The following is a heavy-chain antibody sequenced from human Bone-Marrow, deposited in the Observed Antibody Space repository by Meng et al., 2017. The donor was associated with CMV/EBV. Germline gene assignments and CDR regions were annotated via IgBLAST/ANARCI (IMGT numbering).Heavy chain of an antibody. V-gene: IGHV1-2*02. CDR1: GYTFTGYY. D-gene: IGHD2-8*01. J-gene: IGHJ4*02. CDR3: ARSDRNYCTNGVCYKY. Sequence: ASVKVSCKASGYTFTGYYMHWVRQAPGQGLEWMGWINPNSGGTNYAQKFQGRVTMTRDTSISTAYMELSRLRSDDTAVYYCARSDRNYCTNGVCYKYWGQGKLVTVAS. CDR2: INPNSGGT.